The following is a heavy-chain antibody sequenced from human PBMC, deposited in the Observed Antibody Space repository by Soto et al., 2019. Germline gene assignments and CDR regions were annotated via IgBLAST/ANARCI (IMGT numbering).Heavy chain of an antibody. Sequence: PGGSLRLSCAASGFTFSSYAMHWVRQAPGKGLEWVAVISYDGSNKYYADSVKGRFTISRDNSKNTLYLQMNSLRAEDTAVYYCASLKSRYYFDYWGQGTLVTVSS. V-gene: IGHV3-30-3*01. CDR2: ISYDGSNK. J-gene: IGHJ4*02. CDR3: ASLKSRYYFDY. CDR1: GFTFSSYA.